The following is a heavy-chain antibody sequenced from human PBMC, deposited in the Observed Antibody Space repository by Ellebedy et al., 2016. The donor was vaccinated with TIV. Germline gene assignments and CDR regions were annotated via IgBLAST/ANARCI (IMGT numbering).Heavy chain of an antibody. CDR1: GGTFSSYA. D-gene: IGHD3-10*01. Sequence: SVKVSCXASGGTFSSYAISWVRQAPGQGLEWMGGIIPIFGTANYAQKFQGRVTITADESTSTAYMELSSLRSEDTAVYYCARLPTMVRGVMIRHPRVYPWGQGTLVTVSS. CDR2: IIPIFGTA. V-gene: IGHV1-69*13. CDR3: ARLPTMVRGVMIRHPRVYP. J-gene: IGHJ5*02.